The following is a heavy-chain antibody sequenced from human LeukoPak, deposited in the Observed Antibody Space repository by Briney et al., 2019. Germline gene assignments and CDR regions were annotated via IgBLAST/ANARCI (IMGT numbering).Heavy chain of an antibody. J-gene: IGHJ6*03. CDR3: ARMPPVRGVRNFYFYYYVDV. CDR2: IHTSGTT. D-gene: IGHD3-10*01. Sequence: KPSETLSLTCTVSGASIDGYYWSWIRQPAGQSPEWIGRIHTSGTTNYNPAFKSRVIMSVDTSDKQFSLNVSSVTAADTAAYYCARMPPVRGVRNFYFYYYVDVWGRGTTVTVSS. CDR1: GASIDGYY. V-gene: IGHV4-4*07.